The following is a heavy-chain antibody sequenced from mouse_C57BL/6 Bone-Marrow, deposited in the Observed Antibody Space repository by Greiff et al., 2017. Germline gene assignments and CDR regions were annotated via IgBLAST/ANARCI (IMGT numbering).Heavy chain of an antibody. CDR2: ISSGGSYT. Sequence: EVQGVESGGDLVKPGGSLKLSCAASGFTFSSYGMSWVRQTPDKRLEWVATISSGGSYTYYPDSVKGRITIARDNSKNTLYLQMSSLKSEDTAMYYCARLRTSYYFDYWGQGTTLTVSS. D-gene: IGHD2-12*01. V-gene: IGHV5-6*01. CDR3: ARLRTSYYFDY. CDR1: GFTFSSYG. J-gene: IGHJ2*01.